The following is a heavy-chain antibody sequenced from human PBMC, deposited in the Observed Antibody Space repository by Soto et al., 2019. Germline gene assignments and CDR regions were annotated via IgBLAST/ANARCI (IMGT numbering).Heavy chain of an antibody. CDR2: LGWEGGTT. V-gene: IGHV3-43*01. CDR3: ARVKKKYRTTSGVVSDS. Sequence: EVKLEESGGAVVQPGGSLRLSFVVSGFTFDEHTMHWVRQAPGKGLEWVSLLGWEGGTTYYAESVKGRFTISRDSGTSSLFVRVESLRPEDTALYYCARVKKKYRTTSGVVSDSWGQGTLVTVSS. D-gene: IGHD5-12*01. CDR1: GFTFDEHT. J-gene: IGHJ4*02.